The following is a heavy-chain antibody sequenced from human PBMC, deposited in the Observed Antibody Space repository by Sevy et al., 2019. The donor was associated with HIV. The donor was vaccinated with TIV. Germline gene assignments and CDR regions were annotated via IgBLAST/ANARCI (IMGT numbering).Heavy chain of an antibody. CDR2: IKEDGSVK. D-gene: IGHD3-22*01. V-gene: IGHV3-7*03. J-gene: IGHJ3*01. Sequence: GGSLRLSCAASSGFTFSSYWMSWVRQAPGKGLEWVANIKEDGSVKYYLDSVRGRFSISRDNAKNLLYLQMKSLRGEDTAVYYCARGTYYYDSSGYYHDVFDLWGQGTLVTVSS. CDR3: ARGTYYYDSSGYYHDVFDL. CDR1: GFTFSSYW.